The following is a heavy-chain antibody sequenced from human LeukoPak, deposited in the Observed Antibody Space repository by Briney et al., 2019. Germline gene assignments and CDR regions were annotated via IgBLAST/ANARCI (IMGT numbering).Heavy chain of an antibody. V-gene: IGHV3-23*01. CDR1: GFTFSSYA. CDR2: IGGGGENT. J-gene: IGHJ4*02. Sequence: GGSLRLSCAASGFTFSSYAMSWVRQAPGKGLEWLSTIGGGGENTYYADSVRGRFTISRDNSKNTVYLQMKSLRAEDTAVYFCAKVLTGSQDYWGQGTLVSVSS. CDR3: AKVLTGSQDY. D-gene: IGHD7-27*01.